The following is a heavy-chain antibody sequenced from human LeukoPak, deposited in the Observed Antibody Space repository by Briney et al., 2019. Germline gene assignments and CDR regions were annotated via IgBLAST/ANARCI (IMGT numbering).Heavy chain of an antibody. Sequence: GGSLRLPCAASGFTFSSYDMHWVRQATGKGLEWVSAIGTAGDTYYPGSVKGRFTISRENAKNSLYLQMNSLRAGDTAVYYCARADPGYCSGGSCYFDYWGQGTLVTVSS. V-gene: IGHV3-13*01. D-gene: IGHD2-15*01. CDR1: GFTFSSYD. CDR3: ARADPGYCSGGSCYFDY. CDR2: IGTAGDT. J-gene: IGHJ4*02.